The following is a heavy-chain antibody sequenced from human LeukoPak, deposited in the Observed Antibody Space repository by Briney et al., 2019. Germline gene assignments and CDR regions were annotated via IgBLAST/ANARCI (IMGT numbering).Heavy chain of an antibody. CDR1: GYTFTGYY. V-gene: IGHV1-2*02. CDR3: ARGSGGPPQVLDY. Sequence: ASVKVSCKASGYTFTGYYIHWVRQAPGQGLEWMGWINPNSGGTSYAQKFQGRVTMTRDTSISTVYMELNRLRSDDTAVFYCARGSGGPPQVLDYWGQGTLVTVSS. J-gene: IGHJ4*02. CDR2: INPNSGGT. D-gene: IGHD3-3*01.